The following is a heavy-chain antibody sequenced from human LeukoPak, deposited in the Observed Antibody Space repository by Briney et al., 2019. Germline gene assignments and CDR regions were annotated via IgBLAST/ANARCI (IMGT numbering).Heavy chain of an antibody. V-gene: IGHV3-7*01. CDR3: ARDGGYSDGYFAYYYYYGMDV. CDR2: IKQDGSEK. CDR1: GFTFSSYW. D-gene: IGHD5-18*01. J-gene: IGHJ6*02. Sequence: PGGSLRLSCAASGFTFSSYWMSWVRQAPGKALEWVANIKQDGSEKYYVDSVKGRFTISRDNAKNSLYLQMNSLRAEDTAVYYCARDGGYSDGYFAYYYYYGMDVWGQGTTVTVSS.